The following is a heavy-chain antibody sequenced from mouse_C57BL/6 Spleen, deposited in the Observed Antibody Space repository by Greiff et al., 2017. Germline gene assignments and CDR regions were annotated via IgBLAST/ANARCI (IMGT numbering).Heavy chain of an antibody. CDR3: ARSGNPAWFAY. Sequence: VQLQQPGAELVMPGASVKLSCKASGYTFTSYWMHWVNQRPGQGLEWIGEIDPSDSYTNYHQKFKGKSTLTVDKSSSTAYMQLSSLTSEDSAVYYCARSGNPAWFAYWGQGTLVTVSA. D-gene: IGHD3-2*02. V-gene: IGHV1-69*01. J-gene: IGHJ3*01. CDR2: IDPSDSYT. CDR1: GYTFTSYW.